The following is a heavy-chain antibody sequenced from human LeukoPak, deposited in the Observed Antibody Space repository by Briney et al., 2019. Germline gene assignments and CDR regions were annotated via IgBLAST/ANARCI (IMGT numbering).Heavy chain of an antibody. CDR2: IYYSGST. Sequence: SETLSLTCIVSGGSISSSSYYWGWIRQPPGKGLEWIGSIYYSGSTYYNPSLKSRVTISVDTSKNQFSLKLSSVTAADTAVYYCARFQNWRDAFDIWGQGTMVTVSS. J-gene: IGHJ3*02. V-gene: IGHV4-39*07. CDR3: ARFQNWRDAFDI. D-gene: IGHD1-1*01. CDR1: GGSISSSSYY.